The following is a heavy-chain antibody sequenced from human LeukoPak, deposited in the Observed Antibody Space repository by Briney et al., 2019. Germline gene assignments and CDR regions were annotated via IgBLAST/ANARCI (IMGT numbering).Heavy chain of an antibody. CDR3: AKAPVTTCRGAFCYPFDY. D-gene: IGHD2-15*01. J-gene: IGHJ4*02. CDR2: ISGSGSTT. Sequence: GGSLRLSCAASGFTFRSFGMSWVRQAPGKGLEWVSGISGSGSTTYYADSVKGRFTISRDSSKNTLFLQMNRLRPEDAAVYYCAKAPVTTCRGAFCYPFDYWGLGTLVTVSS. V-gene: IGHV3-23*01. CDR1: GFTFRSFG.